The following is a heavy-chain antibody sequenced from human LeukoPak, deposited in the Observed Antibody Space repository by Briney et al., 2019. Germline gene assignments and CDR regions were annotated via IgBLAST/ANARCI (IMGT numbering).Heavy chain of an antibody. D-gene: IGHD7-27*01. Sequence: GASVKVSCKASGYTFSNYDINWVRQATGQGLEWRGRMNPNTGDAAYARNFQGRVTMTRDTSISTAYMELSSLRSEDTAVYYCWLGGAYWGAAFDFWGQGTVVTVSS. CDR2: MNPNTGDA. J-gene: IGHJ3*01. CDR1: GYTFSNYD. CDR3: WLGGAYWGAAFDF. V-gene: IGHV1-8*02.